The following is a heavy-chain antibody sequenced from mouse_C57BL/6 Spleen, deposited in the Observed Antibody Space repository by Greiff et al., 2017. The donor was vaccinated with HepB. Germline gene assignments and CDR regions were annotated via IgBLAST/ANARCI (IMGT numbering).Heavy chain of an antibody. Sequence: LQESGAELARPGASVKLSCKASGYTFTSYGISWVKQRTGQGLEWIGEIYPRSGNTYYNEKFKGKATLTADKSSSTAYMELRSLTSEDSAVYFCARTDYGRGNWYFDVWGTGTTVTVSS. CDR2: IYPRSGNT. CDR3: ARTDYGRGNWYFDV. J-gene: IGHJ1*03. V-gene: IGHV1-81*01. D-gene: IGHD1-1*01. CDR1: GYTFTSYG.